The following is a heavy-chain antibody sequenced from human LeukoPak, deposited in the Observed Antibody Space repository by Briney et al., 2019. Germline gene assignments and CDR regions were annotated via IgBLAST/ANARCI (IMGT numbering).Heavy chain of an antibody. J-gene: IGHJ5*02. D-gene: IGHD3-10*01. CDR3: ARSEVTMVRGVNWFDP. CDR2: IYYSGST. Sequence: SETLSLTRTVSGGSISSYYWSWIRQPPGKGLEWIGYIYYSGSTNYNPSLKSRVTISVDTSKNQFSLKLSSVTAADTAVYYCARSEVTMVRGVNWFDPWGQGTLVTVSS. V-gene: IGHV4-59*13. CDR1: GGSISSYY.